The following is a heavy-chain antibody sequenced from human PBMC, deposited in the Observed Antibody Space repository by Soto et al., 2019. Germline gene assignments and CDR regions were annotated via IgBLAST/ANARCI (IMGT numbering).Heavy chain of an antibody. J-gene: IGHJ6*02. CDR2: IWYDGSNK. V-gene: IGHV3-33*08. CDR3: ARDLASIAAAGFGPEYYGMDV. CDR1: VFTFSSYG. D-gene: IGHD6-13*01. Sequence: PRWSLRLSCSASVFTFSSYGMHWFRQAPGKGLEWVAVIWYDGSNKYYADSVKGRFTISRDNSKNTLYLQMNSLRAEDTAVYYCARDLASIAAAGFGPEYYGMDVWGQGTTVTVSS.